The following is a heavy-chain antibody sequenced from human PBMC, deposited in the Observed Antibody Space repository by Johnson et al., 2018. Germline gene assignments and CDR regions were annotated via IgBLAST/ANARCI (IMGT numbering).Heavy chain of an antibody. CDR3: ATNRNYYDSLAYMDV. V-gene: IGHV3-74*01. J-gene: IGHJ6*03. D-gene: IGHD3-22*01. CDR2: IENDGSTT. Sequence: VQLQESGGGLVQPGGSLRLSCAASGFTFSDYWMHWVRQDPGKGLVWVSCIENDGSTTSYADSVKGRFTISRDNAKHTLHLQMNSLRTVDTAVYYCATNRNYYDSLAYMDVWGKGTTVTVSS. CDR1: GFTFSDYW.